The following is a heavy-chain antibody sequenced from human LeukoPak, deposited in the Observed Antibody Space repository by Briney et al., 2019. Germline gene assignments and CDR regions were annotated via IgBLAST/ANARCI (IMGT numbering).Heavy chain of an antibody. CDR1: GFTFNNYG. CDR2: ISYDGSHI. J-gene: IGHJ4*02. D-gene: IGHD3-22*01. CDR3: AKGRSYDSSGYEFDF. V-gene: IGHV3-30*18. Sequence: PGGSLTLSCAASGFTFNNYGMHWVRQAPGKGLEWVAVISYDGSHISYVDSVKGRFTISRDDSKSTLFLQMISLRGEDTAVYYCAKGRSYDSSGYEFDFWGQGTLVTVSS.